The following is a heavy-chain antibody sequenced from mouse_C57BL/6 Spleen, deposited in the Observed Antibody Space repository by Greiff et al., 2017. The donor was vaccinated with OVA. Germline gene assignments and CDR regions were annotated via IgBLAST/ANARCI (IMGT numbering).Heavy chain of an antibody. Sequence: VQLQQSGAELVRPGASVKLSCKASGYTFTDYYINWVKQRPGQGLEWIARIYPGSGNTYYNEKFKGKATLTAEKSSSTAYMQLSSLTSEDSAVYFCARSSGTGTVYWGQGTTLTVSS. V-gene: IGHV1-76*01. CDR2: IYPGSGNT. J-gene: IGHJ2*01. CDR1: GYTFTDYY. D-gene: IGHD4-1*01. CDR3: ARSSGTGTVY.